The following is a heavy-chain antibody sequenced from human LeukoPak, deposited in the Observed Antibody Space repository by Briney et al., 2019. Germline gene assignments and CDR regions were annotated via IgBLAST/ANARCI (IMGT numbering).Heavy chain of an antibody. CDR1: GYTFTGYY. CDR3: ARGSRYCSSTSCYVFGWFDP. D-gene: IGHD2-2*01. Sequence: EASVKVSCKASGYTFTGYYTHWVRQAPGQGLEWMGWINPNSGGTNYAQKFQGRVTMTRDTSISTAYMELSRLRSDDTAVYYCARGSRYCSSTSCYVFGWFDPWGQGTLVTVSS. CDR2: INPNSGGT. J-gene: IGHJ5*02. V-gene: IGHV1-2*02.